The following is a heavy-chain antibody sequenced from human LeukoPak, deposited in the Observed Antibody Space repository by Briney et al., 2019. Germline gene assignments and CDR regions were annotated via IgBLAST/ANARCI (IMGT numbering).Heavy chain of an antibody. D-gene: IGHD2-2*01. V-gene: IGHV3-30*04. Sequence: PGGSLRLSCGASGFTFSSYAMDWVRQAPGRGLGWVAGISYDGSNKYYAESVKGQFSISRDNSKNTLYLQMNSLRAEDTAVYYCARDTITDCSSTSCYGDYYYGMDVWGKGTTVTVSS. CDR2: ISYDGSNK. CDR3: ARDTITDCSSTSCYGDYYYGMDV. CDR1: GFTFSSYA. J-gene: IGHJ6*04.